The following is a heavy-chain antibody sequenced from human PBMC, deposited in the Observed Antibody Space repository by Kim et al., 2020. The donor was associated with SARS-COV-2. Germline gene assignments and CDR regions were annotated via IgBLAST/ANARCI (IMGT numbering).Heavy chain of an antibody. V-gene: IGHV4-34*01. CDR1: GGSFSSYY. D-gene: IGHD7-27*01. CDR2: INHRGST. Sequence: SETLSLTCAAYGGSFSSYYWTWIRQPPGKGLEWIGEINHRGSTNYNPSLKSRVTISVDRSKNQFSLKLSSVTAAGTAMYYCARELSTGDDAYDMWGQGTMVTVSS. J-gene: IGHJ3*02. CDR3: ARELSTGDDAYDM.